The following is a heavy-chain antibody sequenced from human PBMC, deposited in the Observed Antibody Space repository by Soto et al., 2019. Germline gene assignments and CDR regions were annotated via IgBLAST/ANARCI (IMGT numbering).Heavy chain of an antibody. Sequence: QVQLVQSGAEVKKPGSSVKVSCKASGGTFSSYAISWVRQAPGQGLEWMGGIIPIFGTANYAQKFQGRVTITADESTSTAYMELSSLRSEDTDVYYCARDQVAIVATSESYYYGMDVWGQGTTVTVSS. D-gene: IGHD5-12*01. J-gene: IGHJ6*02. CDR3: ARDQVAIVATSESYYYGMDV. CDR2: IIPIFGTA. V-gene: IGHV1-69*01. CDR1: GGTFSSYA.